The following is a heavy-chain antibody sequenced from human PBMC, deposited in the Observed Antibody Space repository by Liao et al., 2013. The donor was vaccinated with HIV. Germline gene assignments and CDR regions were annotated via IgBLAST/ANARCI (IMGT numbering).Heavy chain of an antibody. CDR1: GGSISSGDYQ. V-gene: IGHV4-30-4*08. CDR2: VSYIGST. CDR3: ARGGGGFDL. J-gene: IGHJ3*01. Sequence: QVRLQESGPGLVKPSQTLSLTCTVSGGSISSGDYQWSWIRQPPGKGLEWIGYVSYIGSTYYNPSLKSRGSISLDTPKNQFSLRLSSVTAADTAVYYCARGGGGFDLWGQGTVVAVSS.